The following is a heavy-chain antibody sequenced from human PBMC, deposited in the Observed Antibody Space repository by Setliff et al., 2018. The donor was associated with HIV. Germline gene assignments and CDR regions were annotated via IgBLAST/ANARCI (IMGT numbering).Heavy chain of an antibody. Sequence: ASVKVSCKSSGYTFTNYDINWVRQAPGQGLEWMGWISGFNGNTKYAQSFQDRVAMTTETATSTAYMEMRSLRSDDTAVYYCARTEYFDFWSGPRGFDPWGQGTLVTVSS. CDR2: ISGFNGNT. CDR3: ARTEYFDFWSGPRGFDP. V-gene: IGHV1-18*01. D-gene: IGHD3-3*01. CDR1: GYTFTNYD. J-gene: IGHJ5*02.